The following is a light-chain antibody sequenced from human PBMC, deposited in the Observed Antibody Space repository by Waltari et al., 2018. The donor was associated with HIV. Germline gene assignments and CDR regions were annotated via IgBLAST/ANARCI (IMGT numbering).Light chain of an antibody. Sequence: EIVLTQSPGTLSLSPGERATLSCRARQSIRSNYVAWYQQKPGQAPRLLIYGVSNRATGIPARFSGSGSGTDFSLTISRLEPEDFAVYYCQQYGTSSQPFGQGTKVDIK. CDR3: QQYGTSSQP. V-gene: IGKV3-20*01. CDR1: QSIRSNY. CDR2: GVS. J-gene: IGKJ1*01.